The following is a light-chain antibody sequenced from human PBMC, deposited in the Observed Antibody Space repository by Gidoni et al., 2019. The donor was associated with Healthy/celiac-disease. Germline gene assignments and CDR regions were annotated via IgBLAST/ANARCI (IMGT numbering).Light chain of an antibody. V-gene: IGKV3-11*01. J-gene: IGKJ4*01. CDR1: QSVSSY. CDR3: QQRSNWPPKVT. Sequence: EIVLTQSPATLSLSPGERATLSCRASQSVSSYLAWYQQKPGQAPRLLIYDASNRATGIPARFSGSGSGTDFTRTISSLEPEDLAVYYCQQRSNWPPKVTFGGGTKVEIK. CDR2: DAS.